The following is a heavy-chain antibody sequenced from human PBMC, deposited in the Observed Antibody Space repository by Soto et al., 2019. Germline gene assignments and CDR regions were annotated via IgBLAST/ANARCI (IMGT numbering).Heavy chain of an antibody. Sequence: GSLRLSCAASGFTFSSYAMSWVRQAPGKGLEWVSAISGSGGSTYYADSVKGRFTISRDNSKNTLYLQMNSLRAEDTAVYYCAKGAVGNFDWLLYPDAFDIWGQGTMVTVSS. CDR1: GFTFSSYA. D-gene: IGHD3-9*01. CDR2: ISGSGGST. CDR3: AKGAVGNFDWLLYPDAFDI. J-gene: IGHJ3*02. V-gene: IGHV3-23*01.